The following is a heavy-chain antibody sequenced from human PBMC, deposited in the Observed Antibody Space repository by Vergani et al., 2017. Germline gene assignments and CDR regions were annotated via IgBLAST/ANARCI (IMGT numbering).Heavy chain of an antibody. J-gene: IGHJ6*02. Sequence: EVQLVESGGGLVQPGGSLRLSCAASGFTLSDHVMDWVRQGPGKGLEWVGRSRNKARSYTTEYSAAVKGRFTISRDDSRNSLYLQMNSLRAEDTGVYYCARDRDYRGSESYPYFYYCGLDVWGQGTAVTVSS. V-gene: IGHV3-72*01. CDR2: SRNKARSYTT. CDR1: GFTLSDHV. D-gene: IGHD3-10*01. CDR3: ARDRDYRGSESYPYFYYCGLDV.